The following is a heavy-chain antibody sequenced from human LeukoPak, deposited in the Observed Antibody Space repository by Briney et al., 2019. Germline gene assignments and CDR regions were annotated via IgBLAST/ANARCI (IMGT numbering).Heavy chain of an antibody. CDR3: ARHSITMVRGVIITPGDLFDY. Sequence: SETLSLACTVSGGSISSSSYYWGWIRQPPGKGLEWIGSIYYSGSTYYNPSLKSRVTISVDTSKNQFSLKLSSVTAADTAVYYCARHSITMVRGVIITPGDLFDYWGQGTLVTVSS. CDR2: IYYSGST. V-gene: IGHV4-39*01. CDR1: GGSISSSSYY. J-gene: IGHJ4*02. D-gene: IGHD3-10*01.